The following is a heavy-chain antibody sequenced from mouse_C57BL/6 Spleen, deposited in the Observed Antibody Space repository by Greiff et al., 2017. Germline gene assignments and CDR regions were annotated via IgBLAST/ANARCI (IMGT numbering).Heavy chain of an antibody. CDR2: IHPSDSDT. J-gene: IGHJ3*01. CDR1: GYTFTSYW. Sequence: QVQLQQPGAELVKPGASVKVSCKASGYTFTSYWMHWVKQRPGQGLEWIGRIHPSDSDTNYNQKFKGKATLTVDKSSSTAYMQLSSLTSEDSAVYYCAITLDSSVFAYWGQGTLVTVSA. D-gene: IGHD3-2*02. V-gene: IGHV1-74*01. CDR3: AITLDSSVFAY.